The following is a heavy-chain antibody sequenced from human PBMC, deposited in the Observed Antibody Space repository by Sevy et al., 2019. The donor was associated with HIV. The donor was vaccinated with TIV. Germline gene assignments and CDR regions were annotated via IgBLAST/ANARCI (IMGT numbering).Heavy chain of an antibody. Sequence: GGSLRLSCSASGFPFNKEWMSWVRQAPVKGLEWVGRIKSKKGGGATDYAAPANGRFTISRDDSKNTLYLQMNSLKIEDTGFYYCSSQGERYWGLGTLVTVSS. CDR1: GFPFNKEW. J-gene: IGHJ4*02. V-gene: IGHV3-15*01. CDR2: IKSKKGGGAT. CDR3: SSQGERY. D-gene: IGHD3-16*01.